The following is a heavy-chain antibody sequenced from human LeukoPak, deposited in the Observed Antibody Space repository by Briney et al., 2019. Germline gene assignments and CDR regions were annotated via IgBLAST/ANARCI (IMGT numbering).Heavy chain of an antibody. CDR3: ARVYCSSASCYAKGFDY. J-gene: IGHJ4*02. V-gene: IGHV4-59*01. CDR2: IYYSGST. D-gene: IGHD2-2*01. Sequence: PSETLSLTCTVSGGSISSYYWSWIRQPPGKGLEWIGYIYYSGSTNYNPFLKSRVTISVDTSKNQFSLKLSSVSAADTAIYYCARVYCSSASCYAKGFDYWGQGTLVTVSS. CDR1: GGSISSYY.